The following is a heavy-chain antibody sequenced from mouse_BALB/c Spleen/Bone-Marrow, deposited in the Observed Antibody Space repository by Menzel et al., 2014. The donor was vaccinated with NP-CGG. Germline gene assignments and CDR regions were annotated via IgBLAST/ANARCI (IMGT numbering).Heavy chain of an antibody. Sequence: VQLQQSGPGLVQPSQSLSITCTVSGSSLINHGIHWVRQPPGKGLEWLGVIWSGGTTDYNATFIPRLSISKDKSKSQVLFKMNSLQVDDTATYYCARSGNYDFFDHWGQGTTLTVSS. CDR2: IWSGGTT. V-gene: IGHV2-4*02. D-gene: IGHD2-1*01. J-gene: IGHJ2*01. CDR3: ARSGNYDFFDH. CDR1: GSSLINHG.